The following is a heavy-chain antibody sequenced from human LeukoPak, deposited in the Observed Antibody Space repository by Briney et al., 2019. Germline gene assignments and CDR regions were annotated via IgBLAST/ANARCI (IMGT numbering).Heavy chain of an antibody. CDR1: GGSISSYY. J-gene: IGHJ4*02. V-gene: IGHV4-59*01. D-gene: IGHD4-23*01. CDR2: INYSEGT. CDR3: AREGYGDNSGALDY. Sequence: SETLSLTCTVSGGSISSYYCSWIRQSPGKGLEWIGYINYSEGTDYNPSLKSRVTISVDTSKNQFSLKLNSVTAADTAVYYCAREGYGDNSGALDYWGRGTLVTVSS.